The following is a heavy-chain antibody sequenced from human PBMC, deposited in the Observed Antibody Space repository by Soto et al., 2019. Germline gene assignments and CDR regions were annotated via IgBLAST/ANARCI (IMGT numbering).Heavy chain of an antibody. J-gene: IGHJ4*02. Sequence: GSLRLSCAASGFTVSSNYMSWVRQAPGKGLEWIGSFYYSGSTYYNPSLKSRVTISVDTSENQFSLKLSSVTAADTAVYYCARQVVDGTVAGTGSFDYWGQGTLVTVSS. CDR1: GFTVSSNY. CDR3: ARQVVDGTVAGTGSFDY. V-gene: IGHV4-39*01. D-gene: IGHD6-19*01. CDR2: FYYSGST.